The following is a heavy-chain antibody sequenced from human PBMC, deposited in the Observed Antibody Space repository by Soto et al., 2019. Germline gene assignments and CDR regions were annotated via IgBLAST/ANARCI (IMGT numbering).Heavy chain of an antibody. Sequence: SETLSLTCTVSGGSMTNYYWNWIRQPPGKGLEWIGYIYYSGSTNYNPSLKSRVAMSLDTSKNQFSLKLRSVTAADTAVYYCARSIVVVTALDYWGQGTLVTVSS. V-gene: IGHV4-59*08. CDR1: GGSMTNYY. CDR2: IYYSGST. D-gene: IGHD2-21*02. J-gene: IGHJ4*02. CDR3: ARSIVVVTALDY.